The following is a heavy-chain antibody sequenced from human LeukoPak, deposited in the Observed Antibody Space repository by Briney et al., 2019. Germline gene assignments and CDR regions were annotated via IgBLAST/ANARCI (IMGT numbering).Heavy chain of an antibody. V-gene: IGHV4-39*01. D-gene: IGHD3-9*01. CDR2: IYYSGRT. CDR1: GGSISSSNYY. Sequence: PSETLSLTCTVSGGSISSSNYYWGWIRQPPGKGLEWIGSIYYSGRTYYNPSLKSGVTISVDTSKNQFSLKLSSVTAADTAVYYCARQSSDILTGYYRGPYYYYGMDVWGQGTTVTVSS. CDR3: ARQSSDILTGYYRGPYYYYGMDV. J-gene: IGHJ6*02.